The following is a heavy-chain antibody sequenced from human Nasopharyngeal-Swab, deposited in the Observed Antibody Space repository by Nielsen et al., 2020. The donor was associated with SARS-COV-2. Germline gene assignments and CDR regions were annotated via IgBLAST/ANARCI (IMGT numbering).Heavy chain of an antibody. Sequence: GESLKISCAASGFTFSSYWMSWVRQAPGKGLEWVANIKEDGSEKYYVDSVKGRFTISRDNAKNSLYLQMNSLRAEDTAVYYCATDGYSFGYDRGYWGQGTLVIVSS. D-gene: IGHD4-11*01. J-gene: IGHJ4*02. CDR3: ATDGYSFGYDRGY. V-gene: IGHV3-7*03. CDR1: GFTFSSYW. CDR2: IKEDGSEK.